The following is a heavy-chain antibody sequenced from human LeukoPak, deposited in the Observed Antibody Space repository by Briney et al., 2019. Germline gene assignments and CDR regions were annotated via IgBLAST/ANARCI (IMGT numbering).Heavy chain of an antibody. J-gene: IGHJ4*02. Sequence: GSLRLSCAASGFTFSSYAMSWVRQAPGKGLEWIGYIYYSGSTYYNPSLKSRVTISVDTSKNQFSLKLSSVTAADTAVYYCARQYYYDSSGIDYWGQGTLVTVPS. V-gene: IGHV4-59*08. CDR3: ARQYYYDSSGIDY. D-gene: IGHD3-22*01. CDR2: IYYSGST. CDR1: GFTFSSYA.